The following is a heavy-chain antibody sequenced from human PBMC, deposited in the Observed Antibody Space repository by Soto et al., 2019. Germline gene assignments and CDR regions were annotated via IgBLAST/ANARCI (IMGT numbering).Heavy chain of an antibody. CDR3: ARDDSSSWGKADY. D-gene: IGHD6-13*01. CDR1: GYTFTNYG. CDR2: ISAYNGNT. J-gene: IGHJ4*02. V-gene: IGHV1-18*04. Sequence: QVQLVQSGAEVKKPGASVKVSCKASGYTFTNYGFSWVRQAPGQGLEWMGWISAYNGNTNYAQKLQGRVTMTTDTSTSTGYMELMSLRSDDTAIYYGARDDSSSWGKADYWGQGTLVTVSS.